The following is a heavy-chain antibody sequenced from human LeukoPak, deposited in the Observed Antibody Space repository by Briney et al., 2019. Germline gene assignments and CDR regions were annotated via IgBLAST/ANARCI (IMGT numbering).Heavy chain of an antibody. CDR1: GFIFSNAW. V-gene: IGHV3-15*01. Sequence: PGGSLRLSCAASGFIFSNAWMTWVRQAPGKGLEWVGRIKSKTDGGTTDYAAPVKGRFTISRDDSKNTLYLQMNSLKTEDTGVYHCTTDPTPEYYYDSSGYYPRGFFDYWGQGTLVTVSS. CDR2: IKSKTDGGTT. J-gene: IGHJ4*02. CDR3: TTDPTPEYYYDSSGYYPRGFFDY. D-gene: IGHD3-22*01.